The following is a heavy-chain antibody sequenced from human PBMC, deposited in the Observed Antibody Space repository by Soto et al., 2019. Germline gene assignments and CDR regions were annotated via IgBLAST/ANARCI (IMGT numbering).Heavy chain of an antibody. CDR2: IKSKTDGGTT. CDR3: TAEALLHTYYYDSSGYYLSWFDP. V-gene: IGHV3-15*07. D-gene: IGHD3-22*01. Sequence: GGSLRLSCAASGFTFSNAWMNWVRQAPGKGLEWVGRIKSKTDGGTTDYAAPVKGRFTISRDDSKNTLYLQMNSLKTEDTAVYYCTAEALLHTYYYDSSGYYLSWFDPWGQGTLVTVSS. J-gene: IGHJ5*02. CDR1: GFTFSNAW.